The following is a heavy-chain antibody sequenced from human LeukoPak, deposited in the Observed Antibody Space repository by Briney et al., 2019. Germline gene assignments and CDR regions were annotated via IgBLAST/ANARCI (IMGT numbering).Heavy chain of an antibody. D-gene: IGHD2-2*01. CDR1: GGSISSGSYY. Sequence: SQTLSLTCTVSGGSISSGSYYWSWIRQPDGKGLEWIGRIYTSGSTNYNPSLKSRVTISVDTSKNQFSLKLSSVTAADTAVYYCARGIGYCSSTSCYEAAAWFDPWGQGTMVTVSS. CDR3: ARGIGYCSSTSCYEAAAWFDP. CDR2: IYTSGST. V-gene: IGHV4-61*02. J-gene: IGHJ5*02.